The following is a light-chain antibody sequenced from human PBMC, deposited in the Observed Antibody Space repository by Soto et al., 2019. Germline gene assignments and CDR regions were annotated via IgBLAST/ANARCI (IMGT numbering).Light chain of an antibody. V-gene: IGKV1-12*01. CDR3: QQANSVPWT. Sequence: DIQMTQSPSSVSASVGDRVTITCRASQDISSLLAWYQQKPGKAPKLLIYAASSLQIGVPSRFGGSASGTDFTLTISSLQTEDIADYDCQQANSVPWTFGKGTAVEIK. J-gene: IGKJ1*01. CDR2: AAS. CDR1: QDISSL.